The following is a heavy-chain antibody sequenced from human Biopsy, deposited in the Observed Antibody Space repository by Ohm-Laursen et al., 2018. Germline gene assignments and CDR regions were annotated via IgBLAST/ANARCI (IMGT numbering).Heavy chain of an antibody. J-gene: IGHJ4*02. CDR3: ARRGSGGRSFDH. CDR1: GGSISSFY. Sequence: PSQTLSLTCAVSGGSISSFYWTWIRRPPGKGPEWIGDISDSGSTNYKPSLKSRVIISVDTSTNQFSLNLSSVTAADTAVYYCARRGSGGRSFDHWGQGTLVTVSS. D-gene: IGHD2-15*01. V-gene: IGHV4-59*08. CDR2: ISDSGST.